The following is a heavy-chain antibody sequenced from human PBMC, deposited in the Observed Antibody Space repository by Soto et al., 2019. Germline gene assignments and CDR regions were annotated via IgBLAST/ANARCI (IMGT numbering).Heavy chain of an antibody. D-gene: IGHD3-10*01. CDR1: GGSVRSDRYY. Sequence: TLSLTCTVSGGSVRSDRYYWGWIRQPPGEGLEWIGTFYYSENTYYNPSLKSRVTISVDTSKNQFSLKLSSVTAADTAVYYCARVWGGAFDIWGQGTMVTVSS. CDR2: FYYSENT. J-gene: IGHJ3*02. V-gene: IGHV4-39*07. CDR3: ARVWGGAFDI.